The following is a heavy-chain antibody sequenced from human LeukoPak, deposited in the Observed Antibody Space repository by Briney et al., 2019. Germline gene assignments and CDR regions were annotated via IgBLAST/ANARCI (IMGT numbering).Heavy chain of an antibody. CDR3: AGLEGIVVVPSDWFDP. J-gene: IGHJ5*02. CDR2: ISSSGSTI. D-gene: IGHD2-15*01. CDR1: GFTFSDYY. Sequence: PGGSLRLSCAASGFTFSDYYMSWIRQAPGKGLEWVSYISSSGSTIYYADSVKGRFTISRDNAKNSLYLQMNSLRAEDTAVYYCAGLEGIVVVPSDWFDPWGQGTLVTVSP. V-gene: IGHV3-11*01.